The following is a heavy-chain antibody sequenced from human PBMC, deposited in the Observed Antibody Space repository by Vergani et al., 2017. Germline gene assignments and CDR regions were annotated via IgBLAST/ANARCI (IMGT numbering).Heavy chain of an antibody. D-gene: IGHD6-6*01. CDR1: GGTFSSYA. CDR2: IIPNSGGT. V-gene: IGHV1-2*02. Sequence: QVQLVQSGAEVKKPGSSVKVSCKASGGTFSSYAISWVRQAPGQGLEWMGGIIPNSGGTNYAQKFQGRVTMTRDTSISTAYMELSRLRSDDTAVYYCASAISNRIAARVDAFDIWGQGTMVTVSS. CDR3: ASAISNRIAARVDAFDI. J-gene: IGHJ3*02.